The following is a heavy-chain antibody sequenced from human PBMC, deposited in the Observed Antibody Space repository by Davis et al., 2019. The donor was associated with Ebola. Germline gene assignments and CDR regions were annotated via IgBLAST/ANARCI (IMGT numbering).Heavy chain of an antibody. CDR3: ARGLYPWELDY. CDR1: GGSITTTSSY. CDR2: IYYSGST. J-gene: IGHJ4*02. V-gene: IGHV4-39*07. D-gene: IGHD1-1*01. Sequence: SETLSLTCTVSGGSITTTSSYWGWGWIRQSPGKGLEWIGSIYYSGSTNYNPSLKSRVTISVDTSKNQFSLKLSSVTAADTAVYYCARGLYPWELDYWGQGTLVTVSS.